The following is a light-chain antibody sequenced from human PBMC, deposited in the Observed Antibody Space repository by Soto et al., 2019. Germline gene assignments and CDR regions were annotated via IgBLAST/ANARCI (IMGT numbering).Light chain of an antibody. CDR3: QQYGSSPRT. CDR2: LAS. CDR1: QSVSSSS. V-gene: IGKV3-20*01. J-gene: IGKJ1*01. Sequence: EIVLTQAPGTLSLSPGDRATLSCRASQSVSSSSLAWYQQRPGQAPRLLIYLASIRPTGIPDRFSGSGSGTDFTLPINRLEPEDFAVYYCQQYGSSPRTFGQGTKVEIK.